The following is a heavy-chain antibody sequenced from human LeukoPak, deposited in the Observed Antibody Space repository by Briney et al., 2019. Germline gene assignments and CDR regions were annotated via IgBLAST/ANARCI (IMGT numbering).Heavy chain of an antibody. CDR3: ALHTPAGYSSGWYEWDYFDY. J-gene: IGHJ4*02. CDR2: ISAYNGNT. CDR1: GYTFTSYG. Sequence: ASVKVSCKASGYTFTSYGITWVRQAPGQGLEWMGWISAYNGNTNYAQKLQGRVTMTTDTSTSTAYMELRSLRSDDTAVYYCALHTPAGYSSGWYEWDYFDYWGQGTLVTVSS. D-gene: IGHD6-19*01. V-gene: IGHV1-18*01.